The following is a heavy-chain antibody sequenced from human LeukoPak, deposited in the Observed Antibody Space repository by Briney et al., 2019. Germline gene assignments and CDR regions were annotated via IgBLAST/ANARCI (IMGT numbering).Heavy chain of an antibody. CDR1: GYTFTTYW. CDR2: IYPGDSDT. D-gene: IGHD5-12*01. CDR3: ARLPGSGLGGGYYFDY. Sequence: GESLKISCKGSGYTFTTYWIGWVRQIPGKGLEWMGIIYPGDSDTRYSPSFQGQVTISADKSSNTAYLQWRDLKASDSAMYYCARLPGSGLGGGYYFDYWGQGTLVTVSS. J-gene: IGHJ4*02. V-gene: IGHV5-51*01.